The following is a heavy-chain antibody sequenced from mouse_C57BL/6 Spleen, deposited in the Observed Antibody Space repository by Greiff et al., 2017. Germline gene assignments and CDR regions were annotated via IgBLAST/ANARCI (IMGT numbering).Heavy chain of an antibody. J-gene: IGHJ2*01. CDR1: GYTFTSYW. CDR2: IHPNSGST. D-gene: IGHD1-1*02. CDR3: ARGGWEGSYFDY. Sequence: QVQLQQPGAELVKPGASVKLSCKASGYTFTSYWMHWVKQRPGQGLAWIGMIHPNSGSTNYNEKFKSKATLTVDQSSSTAYMQLSSLTSEDSAVYYCARGGWEGSYFDYWGQGTTLTVSS. V-gene: IGHV1-64*01.